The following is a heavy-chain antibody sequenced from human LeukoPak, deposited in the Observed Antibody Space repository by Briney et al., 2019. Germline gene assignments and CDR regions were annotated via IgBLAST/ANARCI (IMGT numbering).Heavy chain of an antibody. J-gene: IGHJ3*02. Sequence: SETLSLTCTVSGGSISSYYWSWIRQPPGKGLEWIGYIYYSGSTNYNPSLKSRVTISVDTSKNQFSLKLSSVTAADTAVYYCAREWGQQLYAAFDIWGQGTMVTVSS. CDR3: AREWGQQLYAAFDI. V-gene: IGHV4-59*01. CDR1: GGSISSYY. CDR2: IYYSGST. D-gene: IGHD6-13*01.